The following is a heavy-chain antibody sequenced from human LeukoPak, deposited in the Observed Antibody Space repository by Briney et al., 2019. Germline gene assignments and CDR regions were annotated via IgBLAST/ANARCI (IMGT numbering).Heavy chain of an antibody. Sequence: GGSLRLSCAASGFTVGSNYMSWVRQAPGKGLEWVSLIYSGGSTYYADSVKGRFTISRDNSKNTLYLQMNSLRAEDTAVYYCAGSYYYGSGSYGYYFDYWGQGTLVTVSS. D-gene: IGHD3-10*01. CDR2: IYSGGST. V-gene: IGHV3-66*01. CDR3: AGSYYYGSGSYGYYFDY. J-gene: IGHJ4*02. CDR1: GFTVGSNY.